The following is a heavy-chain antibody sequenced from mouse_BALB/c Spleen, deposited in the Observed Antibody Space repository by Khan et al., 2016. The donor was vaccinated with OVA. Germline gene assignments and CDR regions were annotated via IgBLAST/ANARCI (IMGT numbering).Heavy chain of an antibody. D-gene: IGHD2-10*01. Sequence: QVQLKESGSGLVAPSQSLSITCTLSGFSLTNYGVHWVRQSPGKGLEWLVVIWSDGSTTYNSALKSRLSISKDNSKSQVFLKMNSLQSDDTAMYYCARQPYYHYYIMDYWGQGTSVTVSS. J-gene: IGHJ4*01. CDR2: IWSDGST. V-gene: IGHV2-6-1*01. CDR3: ARQPYYHYYIMDY. CDR1: GFSLTNYG.